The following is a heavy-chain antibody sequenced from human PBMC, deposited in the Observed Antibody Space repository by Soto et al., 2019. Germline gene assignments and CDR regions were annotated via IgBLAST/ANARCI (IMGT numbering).Heavy chain of an antibody. CDR1: GYTFNTFG. D-gene: IGHD2-21*01. J-gene: IGHJ6*02. CDR3: VREGGSLGLLSAALVPTQAYQYLGMDV. Sequence: ASVKVSCKASGYTFNTFGITWVRQAPGQGLEWMGCVSGYCDNRYYSRKLQDRITLTADPSTTTSYMELNRLKSDDTAVFYCVREGGSLGLLSAALVPTQAYQYLGMDVWGQGTTVTVSS. CDR2: VSGYCDNR. V-gene: IGHV1-18*01.